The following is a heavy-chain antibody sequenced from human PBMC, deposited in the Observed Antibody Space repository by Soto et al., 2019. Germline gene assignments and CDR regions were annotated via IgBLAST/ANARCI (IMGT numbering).Heavy chain of an antibody. Sequence: GGSLRLSCAASGFTFSSYAMGWVRQAPGKGLEWVSTIGGSGFSTYYADSVKGRFTISRDNSKNTLYLQMNSLRADDTAVYYCAKDESGYDFFGRPDYWGQGTLVTVSS. J-gene: IGHJ4*02. CDR3: AKDESGYDFFGRPDY. CDR1: GFTFSSYA. V-gene: IGHV3-23*01. CDR2: IGGSGFST. D-gene: IGHD5-12*01.